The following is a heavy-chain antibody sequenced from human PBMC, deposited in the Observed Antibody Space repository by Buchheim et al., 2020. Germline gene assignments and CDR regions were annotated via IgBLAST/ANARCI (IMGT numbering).Heavy chain of an antibody. D-gene: IGHD4-17*01. V-gene: IGHV4-34*01. CDR1: GGSLSGDY. CDR3: AKDGDYMRNY. CDR2: INHSGGT. Sequence: QEQLRQWGAGLLKPSETLSLTCAVFGGSLSGDYWSWIRQPPGKGLEWIGEINHSGGTNYNPSLKSRVTLSVDTSKTQFPLKLTSVTAADTAVYYCAKDGDYMRNYWGQGTL. J-gene: IGHJ4*02.